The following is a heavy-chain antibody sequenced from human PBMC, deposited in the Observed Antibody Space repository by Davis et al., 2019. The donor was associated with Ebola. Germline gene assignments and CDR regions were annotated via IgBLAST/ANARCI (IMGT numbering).Heavy chain of an antibody. CDR2: IRQDGIKK. CDR3: VRDTSGWYPLFNWFDP. CDR1: GFTSSTYR. J-gene: IGHJ5*02. Sequence: GGSLRLSSAASGFTSSTYRMSWVRQAPGKGLEWVANIRQDGIKKFYVGSVKGRFTISRDNGKKSVYLQMNSLRAEDTAVYYCVRDTSGWYPLFNWFDPWGQGTLVTVSS. D-gene: IGHD6-13*01. V-gene: IGHV3-7*03.